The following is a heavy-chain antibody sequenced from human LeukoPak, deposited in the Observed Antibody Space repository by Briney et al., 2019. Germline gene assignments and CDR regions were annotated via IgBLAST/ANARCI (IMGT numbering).Heavy chain of an antibody. V-gene: IGHV1-2*02. CDR1: GYTFTGYY. J-gene: IGHJ4*02. Sequence: ASVKVSCKASGYTFTGYYMHWVRQAPGQGLEWMGWINPNSGGTNYAQKFQGRVTMTEDTSTDTAFMELSSLRSEDTAVYYCATVSLWELLSPFDYWGQGTLVTVSS. D-gene: IGHD1-26*01. CDR3: ATVSLWELLSPFDY. CDR2: INPNSGGT.